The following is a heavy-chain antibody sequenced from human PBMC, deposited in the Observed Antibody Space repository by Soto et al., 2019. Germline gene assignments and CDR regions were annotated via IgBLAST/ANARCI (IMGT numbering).Heavy chain of an antibody. V-gene: IGHV2-5*02. CDR2: IYWDDDK. CDR1: GFSLSTSGVG. Sequence: QITLKESGPTLVKPTQTLTLTCTFSGFSLSTSGVGVGWIRQPPGKALEWLALIYWDDDKRYSPSLKSRLTNTKDTSKNQVVLTMTTMDPVDTATYYCAHRGYYYDSSGYVYHYGMDVWGQGTTVTVSS. CDR3: AHRGYYYDSSGYVYHYGMDV. D-gene: IGHD3-22*01. J-gene: IGHJ6*02.